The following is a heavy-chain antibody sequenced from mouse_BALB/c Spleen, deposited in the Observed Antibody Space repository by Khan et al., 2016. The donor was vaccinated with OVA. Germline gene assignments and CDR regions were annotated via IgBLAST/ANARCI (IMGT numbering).Heavy chain of an antibody. D-gene: IGHD3-2*02. CDR2: IYPGTDNP. J-gene: IGHJ2*01. CDR1: GYIFTSYW. CDR3: ATEEALYYFDY. Sequence: QIQLVQSGAELERPGASVKLSCKTSGYIFTSYWIHWVKQRSGQALEWIARIYPGTDNPYYNEKLKDKATLTADKSSSTAYMQLSSLKSEDSAVYCCATEEALYYFDYWGQGTTLTVSS. V-gene: IGHV1-76*01.